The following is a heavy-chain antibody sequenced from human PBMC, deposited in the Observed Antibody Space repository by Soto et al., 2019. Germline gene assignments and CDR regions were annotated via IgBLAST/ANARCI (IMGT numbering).Heavy chain of an antibody. CDR3: AVGSSGSDFVY. CDR2: IYSSGST. J-gene: IGHJ4*02. CDR1: GGSGSRDSF. Sequence: SVTMSLTWTVSGGSGSRDSFWHWIRQPPGKGLEWIGCIYSSGSTYYDPSLKSRVTISKDTSKNQFSLKLSSVTAADTAVFYCAVGSSGSDFVYWGQGTLVTVSS. D-gene: IGHD1-26*01. V-gene: IGHV4-39*01.